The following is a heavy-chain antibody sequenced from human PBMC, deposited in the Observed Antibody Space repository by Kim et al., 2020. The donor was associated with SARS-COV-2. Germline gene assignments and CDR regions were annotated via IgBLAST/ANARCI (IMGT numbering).Heavy chain of an antibody. V-gene: IGHV3-43*02. Sequence: GGSLRLSCAASGFTFDDYAMHWVRQAPGKGLEWVSLISGDGGSTYYADSVKGRFTISRDNSKNSLYLQMNSLRTEDTALYYCAKASPWYDFWSGQKRDAFDIWGQGTMVTVSS. CDR3: AKASPWYDFWSGQKRDAFDI. J-gene: IGHJ3*02. CDR1: GFTFDDYA. CDR2: ISGDGGST. D-gene: IGHD3-3*01.